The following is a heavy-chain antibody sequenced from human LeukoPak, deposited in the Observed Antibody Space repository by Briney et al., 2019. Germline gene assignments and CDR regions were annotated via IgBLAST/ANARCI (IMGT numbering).Heavy chain of an antibody. CDR1: GFTFSSYA. Sequence: GGSLRLSCAASGFTFSSYAMHWVRQAPGKGLEWVAVISYDGSNKYYADSVKGRFTISRDNSKNTLYLQMNSLRAEDTAVYYCERAKYYDILTGRRGYYYYGMDVWGKGTTVTVSS. D-gene: IGHD3-9*01. CDR3: ERAKYYDILTGRRGYYYYGMDV. V-gene: IGHV3-30*04. CDR2: ISYDGSNK. J-gene: IGHJ6*04.